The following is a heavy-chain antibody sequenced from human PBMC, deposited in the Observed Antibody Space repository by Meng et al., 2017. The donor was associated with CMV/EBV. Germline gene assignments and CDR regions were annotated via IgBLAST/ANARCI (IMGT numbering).Heavy chain of an antibody. D-gene: IGHD2-15*01. CDR3: AREGEGVVAATPHFDY. CDR2: INPSGGST. CDR1: GYTFTSYY. V-gene: IGHV1-46*01. Sequence: QVQLVQSGAEVKKPGDSVKVSCKASGYTFTSYYMHWVRQAPGQGLEWMGIINPSGGSTSYAQKFQGRVTMTRDTSTSTVYMELSSLRSEDTAVYYCAREGEGVVAATPHFDYWGQGTLVTVSS. J-gene: IGHJ4*02.